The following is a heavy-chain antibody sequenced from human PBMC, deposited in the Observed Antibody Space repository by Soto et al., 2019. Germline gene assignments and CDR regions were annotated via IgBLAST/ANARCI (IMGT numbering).Heavy chain of an antibody. CDR1: GYTFTSYD. V-gene: IGHV1-8*01. CDR3: ARGIRITMVRGVIMVGSDYHYYMDV. Sequence: ASVKVSCKASGYTFTSYDINWVRQATGQGLEWMGWMNPNSGNTGYAQKFQGRVTMTRNTSISTAYMELSSLRSEDTAVYYCARGIRITMVRGVIMVGSDYHYYMDVWGKGTTVTVSS. CDR2: MNPNSGNT. J-gene: IGHJ6*03. D-gene: IGHD3-10*01.